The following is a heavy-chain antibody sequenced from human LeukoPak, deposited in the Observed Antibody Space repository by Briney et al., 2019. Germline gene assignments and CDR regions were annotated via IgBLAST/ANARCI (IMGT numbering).Heavy chain of an antibody. CDR3: ASYPHDYGDYGGLDY. CDR1: GGSFSGYY. V-gene: IGHV4-34*01. CDR2: INHSGST. Sequence: PSETLSLTCAGYGGSFSGYYWSWIRRPPGKGLEWIGEINHSGSTHYNPSLKSRVTISVDTSKHQFSLTLSSVTAADTAVYYCASYPHDYGDYGGLDYWGQGTLVTVSS. D-gene: IGHD4-17*01. J-gene: IGHJ4*02.